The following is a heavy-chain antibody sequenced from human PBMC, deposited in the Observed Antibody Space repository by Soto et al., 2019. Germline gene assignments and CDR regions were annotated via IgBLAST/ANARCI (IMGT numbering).Heavy chain of an antibody. D-gene: IGHD3-10*01. CDR3: ARHPPLVGFGSRIYMDV. V-gene: IGHV4-59*08. J-gene: IGHJ6*03. Sequence: SETLSLTCTVSGGSISSYYWSWIRQPPGKGLEWIGYIYYSGSTNYNPSLKSRVTISVDTSKNQFSLKLSSVTAADTAVYYCARHPPLVGFGSRIYMDVWGKGTTVTVSS. CDR1: GGSISSYY. CDR2: IYYSGST.